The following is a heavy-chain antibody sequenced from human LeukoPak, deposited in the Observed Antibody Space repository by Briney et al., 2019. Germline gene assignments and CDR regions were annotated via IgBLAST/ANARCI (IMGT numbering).Heavy chain of an antibody. CDR3: AREFRTTTWSYDAFDL. D-gene: IGHD1/OR15-1a*01. CDR2: INPTSGRT. Sequence: ASLKVSCKASGYTFTDYYLHWVRQAPGQGLECVGWINPTSGRTNYAQKFHDRVTLARDTSNNTSYMELTRLTSDDTAVYFCAREFRTTTWSYDAFDLWGQGTMVTVSS. V-gene: IGHV1-2*02. CDR1: GYTFTDYY. J-gene: IGHJ3*01.